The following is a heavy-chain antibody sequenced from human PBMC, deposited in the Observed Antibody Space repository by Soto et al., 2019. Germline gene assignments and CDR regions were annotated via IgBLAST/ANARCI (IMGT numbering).Heavy chain of an antibody. D-gene: IGHD6-19*01. CDR2: IYYSGSI. CDR1: GGSISSSSYY. J-gene: IGHJ5*02. V-gene: IGHV4-39*01. Sequence: LQLQESGPGLVKPSETLSLTCSVSGGSISSSSYYWGWIRQPPGKGLEWIGSIYYSGSIYYNPSLKSRVTISVDTSKNQFSLKLSSVTAAETAVYYCARQSSGWYNWFDPWGQGTLVTVSS. CDR3: ARQSSGWYNWFDP.